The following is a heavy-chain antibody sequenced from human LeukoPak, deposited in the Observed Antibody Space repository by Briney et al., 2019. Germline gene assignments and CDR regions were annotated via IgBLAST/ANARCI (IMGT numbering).Heavy chain of an antibody. V-gene: IGHV1-18*01. CDR2: ISAYNGNT. J-gene: IGHJ6*02. D-gene: IGHD3-22*01. CDR3: ARESYYDGMGYYYYYGMDV. CDR1: GYTFTSYG. Sequence: ASVKLSCTASGYTFTSYGIRWVRQAPGQGLEWMGWISAYNGNTNYAQKLQGRVTMTTDTSTSTAYMELRSLRSDDTAVYYCARESYYDGMGYYYYYGMDVWGRGTTVTVSS.